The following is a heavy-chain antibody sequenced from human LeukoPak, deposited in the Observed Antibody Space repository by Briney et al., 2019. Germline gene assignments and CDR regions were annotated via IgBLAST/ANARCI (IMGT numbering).Heavy chain of an antibody. J-gene: IGHJ5*02. D-gene: IGHD2-15*01. V-gene: IGHV1-24*01. Sequence: GASVKVSCKVSGYTLTELSMHWVRQAPGKGLEWMGGFDPEGGETIYAQKFQGRVTMTEDTSTDTAYMELSSPRSEDTAVYYCATGYEPNCSGGSCYRRNWFDPWGQGTLVTVSS. CDR3: ATGYEPNCSGGSCYRRNWFDP. CDR2: FDPEGGET. CDR1: GYTLTELS.